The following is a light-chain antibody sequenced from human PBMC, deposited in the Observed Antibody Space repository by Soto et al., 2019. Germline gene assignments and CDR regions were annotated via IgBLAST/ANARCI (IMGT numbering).Light chain of an antibody. CDR1: QSISSY. CDR2: AAS. V-gene: IGKV1-39*01. Sequence: DIPMTQSPSSLSASVGDRVTITSRASQSISSYLNWYQQKPGKAPKLLIYAASSLQSGVPSRFSGSGSGTDFTLTISSLQPEDFATYYCQQSYSTPPYTFGQGTKLEIK. J-gene: IGKJ2*01. CDR3: QQSYSTPPYT.